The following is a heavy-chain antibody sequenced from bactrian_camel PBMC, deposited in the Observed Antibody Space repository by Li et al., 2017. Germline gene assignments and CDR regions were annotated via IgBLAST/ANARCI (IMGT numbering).Heavy chain of an antibody. J-gene: IGHJ6*01. Sequence: HVQLVESGGGSVQAGGSLRLSCATSGYTYNCMAWFRQAPGKEREGVAVIEPGDGTTYYEDSVKGRFIISQDNTGNTIHLQMTSLKPEDTGMFYCAAQSRPIFAGYRFSPADYDSWGQGTQVTVS. CDR3: AAQSRPIFAGYRFSPADYDS. CDR1: GYTYNC. CDR2: IEPGDGTT. D-gene: IGHD5*01. V-gene: IGHV3S1*01.